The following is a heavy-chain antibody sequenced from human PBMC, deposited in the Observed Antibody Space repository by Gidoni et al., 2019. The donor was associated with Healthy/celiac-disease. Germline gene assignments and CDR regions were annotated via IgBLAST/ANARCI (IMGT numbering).Heavy chain of an antibody. V-gene: IGHV3-48*02. D-gene: IGHD3-16*02. CDR1: AFPFSSYS. J-gene: IGHJ4*02. Sequence: EVHLLESGGGWVHPGGSFRLSCPAPAFPFSSYSMNWVLQAPGKGLGWVSYISSSSSTIYDADSVKGRFTISRDNAKNSLYLQMNSLRDEDTAVYYCARLLRLGELSHYWGQGTLVTVSS. CDR3: ARLLRLGELSHY. CDR2: ISSSSSTI.